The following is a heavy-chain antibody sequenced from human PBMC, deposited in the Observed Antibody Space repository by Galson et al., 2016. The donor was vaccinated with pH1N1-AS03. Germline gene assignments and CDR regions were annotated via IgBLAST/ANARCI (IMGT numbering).Heavy chain of an antibody. Sequence: YTLTRYYMHWVRQAPGQGLEWMGIIDPSGGPTTYAPKFQGRITITTDTSTSTVYMELVSLRSEDTAVYYCARRYYFDYWGRGTLVTVSS. V-gene: IGHV1-46*01. J-gene: IGHJ4*02. CDR2: IDPSGGPT. CDR3: ARRYYFDY. D-gene: IGHD3-16*02. CDR1: YTLTRYY.